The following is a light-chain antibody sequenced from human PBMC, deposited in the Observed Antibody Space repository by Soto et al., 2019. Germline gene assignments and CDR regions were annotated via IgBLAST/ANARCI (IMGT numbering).Light chain of an antibody. CDR3: CSFAGSSPYV. CDR1: SSDVGSYNL. V-gene: IGLV2-23*01. CDR2: EGS. J-gene: IGLJ1*01. Sequence: QSALTQPASVSGSPGQSITISCTGTSSDVGSYNLVSWYQQHPGKAPKLMIYEGSKRPSGVSNRFSASKSGNTASLTISGLQAEDEADYYCCSFAGSSPYVFGAGTK.